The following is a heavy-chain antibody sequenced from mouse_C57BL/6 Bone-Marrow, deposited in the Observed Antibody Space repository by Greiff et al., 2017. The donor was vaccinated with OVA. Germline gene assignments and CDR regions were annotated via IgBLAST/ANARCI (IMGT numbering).Heavy chain of an antibody. V-gene: IGHV1-15*01. Sequence: QVHVKQSGAELVRPGASVTLSCKASGYTFTDYEMHWVKQTPVHGLEWIGAIDPETGGTAYNQKFKGEAILTADKSSSTAYMELRSLTSEDSAVYYCTRGYSNYYAMDYWGQGTSVTVSS. J-gene: IGHJ4*01. D-gene: IGHD2-5*01. CDR2: IDPETGGT. CDR1: GYTFTDYE. CDR3: TRGYSNYYAMDY.